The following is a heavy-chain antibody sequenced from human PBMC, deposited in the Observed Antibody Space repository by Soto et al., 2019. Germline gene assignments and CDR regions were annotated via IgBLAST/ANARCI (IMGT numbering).Heavy chain of an antibody. Sequence: GGSLRLSCAASGFTFSSYAMSWVRQVPGKGLEWVSAISGSGGSPYYADSVKGRFTISRDNSKNTLYLQMTSLRAEDTAVYYCILYCSSTSCIDYWGQGTLVTVSS. D-gene: IGHD2-2*01. CDR3: ILYCSSTSCIDY. J-gene: IGHJ4*02. V-gene: IGHV3-23*01. CDR1: GFTFSSYA. CDR2: ISGSGGSP.